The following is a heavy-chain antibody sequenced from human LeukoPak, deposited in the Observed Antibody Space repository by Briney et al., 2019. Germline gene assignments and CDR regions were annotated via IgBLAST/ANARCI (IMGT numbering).Heavy chain of an antibody. D-gene: IGHD2-15*01. J-gene: IGHJ4*02. CDR3: AREWDVVVVAATAFDY. Sequence: GGSLRLSCAASGFTFSSYAMHWVRQAPGKGLEWVAVISYDGSNKYYADSVKGRFTISRDNSKNTLYLQMNSLRAEDAAVYYCAREWDVVVVAATAFDYWGQGTLVTVSS. CDR1: GFTFSSYA. CDR2: ISYDGSNK. V-gene: IGHV3-30-3*01.